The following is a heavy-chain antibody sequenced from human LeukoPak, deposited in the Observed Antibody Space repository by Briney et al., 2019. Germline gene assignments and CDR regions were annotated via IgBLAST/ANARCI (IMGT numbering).Heavy chain of an antibody. V-gene: IGHV3-20*04. CDR2: INWNGGST. D-gene: IGHD2-2*01. J-gene: IGHJ4*02. CDR1: GFTFDDYG. CDR3: ARDHCSSTSCHQGY. Sequence: GGSLRLSCAASGFTFDDYGMSWVRQAPGKGLESVSGINWNGGSTGYADSVKGRFTISRDNAKNSLYLQMNSLRAEDTALYYCARDHCSSTSCHQGYWGQGTLVTVSS.